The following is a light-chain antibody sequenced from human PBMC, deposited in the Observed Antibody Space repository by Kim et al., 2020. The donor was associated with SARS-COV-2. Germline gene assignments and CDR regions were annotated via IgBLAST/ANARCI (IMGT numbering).Light chain of an antibody. CDR1: QGVRDR. Sequence: ASVGDRVTSTCRAGQGVRDRLAWYQQKPGKAPKSLIYDASSVQSGVPSKFSGSGSGTDFTLTISNLQPEDSATYYCQQYNTYPPTFGGGTKVDIK. CDR2: DAS. CDR3: QQYNTYPPT. V-gene: IGKV1-16*02. J-gene: IGKJ4*01.